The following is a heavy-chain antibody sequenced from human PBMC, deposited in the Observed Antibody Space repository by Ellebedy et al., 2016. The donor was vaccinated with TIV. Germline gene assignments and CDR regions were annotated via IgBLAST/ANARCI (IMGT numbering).Heavy chain of an antibody. Sequence: GESLKISCAASGFTFSSYAMSWVRQAPGKGLEWVSAISGSGGSTYYADSVKGRFTISRDNSKNTLYLQMGSLRAEDTAVYYCASTGARYCSGGSCQFDYWGQGTLVTVSS. D-gene: IGHD2-15*01. CDR1: GFTFSSYA. CDR2: ISGSGGST. CDR3: ASTGARYCSGGSCQFDY. V-gene: IGHV3-23*01. J-gene: IGHJ4*02.